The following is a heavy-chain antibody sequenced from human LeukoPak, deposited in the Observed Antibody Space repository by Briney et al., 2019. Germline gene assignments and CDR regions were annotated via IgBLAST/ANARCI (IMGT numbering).Heavy chain of an antibody. D-gene: IGHD3-9*01. CDR2: INWNGGST. CDR1: GFTFSSYG. CDR3: ARVGYDIASCDY. J-gene: IGHJ4*02. V-gene: IGHV3-20*04. Sequence: GGRLRLSCAASGFTFSSYGMSSVRQAPGKGLEWVSGINWNGGSTGYADSVKGRFTISRDNAKNSLYLQMNSLRAEDTALYYCARVGYDIASCDYWSQGTLVTVSS.